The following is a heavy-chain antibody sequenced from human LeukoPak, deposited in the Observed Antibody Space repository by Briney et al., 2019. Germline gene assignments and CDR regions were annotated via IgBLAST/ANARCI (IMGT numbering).Heavy chain of an antibody. J-gene: IGHJ4*02. V-gene: IGHV3-23*01. CDR1: GFTFSSYA. Sequence: GGSLRLSCAASGFTFSSYAMSWVRQAPGKGLEWVSGISGSGGSTYYADSVKGRFTISRDNSKNTLYLQMNSLRAEDTAVYYCARDSSGWYESACFDYWGQGTLATVSS. CDR3: ARDSSGWYESACFDY. CDR2: ISGSGGST. D-gene: IGHD6-19*01.